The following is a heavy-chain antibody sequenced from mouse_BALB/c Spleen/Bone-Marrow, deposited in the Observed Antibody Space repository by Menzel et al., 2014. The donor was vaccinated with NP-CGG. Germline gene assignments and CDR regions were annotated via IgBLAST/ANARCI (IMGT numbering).Heavy chain of an antibody. CDR2: IHPSDSDT. CDR1: GYSFTSYW. CDR3: ARGEGLRRSYYALDY. J-gene: IGHJ4*01. D-gene: IGHD2-4*01. Sequence: VQLQPSGPELERPGASVKLSCKASGYSFTSYWMNWVKQRPGQGLEWIGMIHPSDSDTRLNQKFKDKATLTVDKSSSTAYMQLSSPTSEDSAVFYCARGEGLRRSYYALDYWGRGPSVTLSS. V-gene: IGHV1-61*01.